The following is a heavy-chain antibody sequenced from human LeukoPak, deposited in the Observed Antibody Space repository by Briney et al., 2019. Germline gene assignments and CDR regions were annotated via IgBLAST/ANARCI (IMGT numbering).Heavy chain of an antibody. J-gene: IGHJ4*02. Sequence: GGSLRLSCAASGFTFSSYGMHWVRQAPGKGLEWVAVISYDGSNKYYADSVKGRFTISRDNSKNTLFLQMNSLRAEDTAVYYCAKGGEVSSWYKRLKLYFDYWGQGTLVTVSS. CDR1: GFTFSSYG. CDR2: ISYDGSNK. V-gene: IGHV3-30*18. D-gene: IGHD6-13*01. CDR3: AKGGEVSSWYKRLKLYFDY.